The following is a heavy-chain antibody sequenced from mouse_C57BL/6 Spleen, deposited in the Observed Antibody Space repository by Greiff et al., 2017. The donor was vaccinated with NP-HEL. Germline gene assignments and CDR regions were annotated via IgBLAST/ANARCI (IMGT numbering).Heavy chain of an antibody. D-gene: IGHD1-1*01. CDR1: GYTFTDHT. V-gene: IGHV1-78*01. J-gene: IGHJ2*01. CDR3: ARENYYGSSYGYYFDY. CDR2: IYPRDGST. Sequence: VQLQQSDAELVKPGASVKISCKVSGYTFTDHTIHWMKQRPEQGLEWIGYIYPRDGSTKYNEKFKGKATLTADKSSSTAYMQLNSLTSEDSAVYFCARENYYGSSYGYYFDYWGQGTTLTVSS.